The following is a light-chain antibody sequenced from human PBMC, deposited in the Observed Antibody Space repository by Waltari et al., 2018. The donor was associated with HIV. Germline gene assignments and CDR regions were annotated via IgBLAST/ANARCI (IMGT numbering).Light chain of an antibody. CDR3: SSYKNNNTLV. J-gene: IGLJ1*01. Sequence: QSALTQPPSVSASPGQSVTISCTGTSSDIGAYNRVSWYLQPPGTAPKVIIYEVKNRPSGVPVRFSGSKSGSTASLTISGLQAEDEADYFCSSYKNNNTLVFGTGTKVTV. CDR1: SSDIGAYNR. CDR2: EVK. V-gene: IGLV2-18*02.